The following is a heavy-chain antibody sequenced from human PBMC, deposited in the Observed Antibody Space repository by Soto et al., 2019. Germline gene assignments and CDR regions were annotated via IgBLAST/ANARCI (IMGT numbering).Heavy chain of an antibody. Sequence: QVQLVESGGGVVQPGRSLRLSCAASGFTFSSYGMHWVRQAPGKGLEWVAVIWYDGSNKYYADSVKGRFTISRDNSKNXXYXQXXCLRAEDTAVYYCARNPWDLEVVPAAIWAYYGMDVWGQGTTVTVSS. V-gene: IGHV3-33*01. J-gene: IGHJ6*02. CDR2: IWYDGSNK. CDR1: GFTFSSYG. CDR3: ARNPWDLEVVPAAIWAYYGMDV. D-gene: IGHD2-2*01.